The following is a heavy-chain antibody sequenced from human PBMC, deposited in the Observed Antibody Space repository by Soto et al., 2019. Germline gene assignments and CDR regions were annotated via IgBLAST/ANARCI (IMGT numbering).Heavy chain of an antibody. CDR2: IYWDDDK. V-gene: IGHV2-5*02. CDR1: GFSLSTSGVG. CDR3: AHRLYDSSGYSFDY. D-gene: IGHD3-22*01. J-gene: IGHJ4*02. Sequence: QITLKESGPTLVKPTQTLTLTCTFSGFSLSTSGVGVGWIRQPPGKALEWLALIYWDDDKRYSPSLKSRFTITTDPSKNQVVLTITHMDPVDTATYYCAHRLYDSSGYSFDYWGQGTLVTVSS.